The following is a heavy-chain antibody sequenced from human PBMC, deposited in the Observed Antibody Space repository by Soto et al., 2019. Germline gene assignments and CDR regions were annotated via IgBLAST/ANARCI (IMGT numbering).Heavy chain of an antibody. Sequence: EVQLVESGGGLVEPGGSLRLSCAASGFNFINAWMHWVRQAPGKGLEWVGRIKSKTDGGTTDYAAPVKGRFIVSRDDSKNTLYLQINSLKMEDTAVYYCSALGVWGQGTTVTVSS. CDR2: IKSKTDGGTT. J-gene: IGHJ6*02. CDR3: SALGV. CDR1: GFNFINAW. D-gene: IGHD1-26*01. V-gene: IGHV3-15*07.